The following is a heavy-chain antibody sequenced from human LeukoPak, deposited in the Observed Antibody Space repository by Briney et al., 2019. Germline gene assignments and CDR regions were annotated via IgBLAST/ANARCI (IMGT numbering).Heavy chain of an antibody. J-gene: IGHJ3*02. V-gene: IGHV4-4*07. CDR3: AREVNEKHDAFDM. CDR2: FYFSGSS. Sequence: SETLSLTCSVTSFSINGYYWSLIRQSAGKGLEWLGRFYFSGSSDYNPSLKSRVSMSIDTSQNHFYLRLTSVTAADTGVYFCAREVNEKHDAFDMWGQGTMVAVSS. D-gene: IGHD2-8*01. CDR1: SFSINGYY.